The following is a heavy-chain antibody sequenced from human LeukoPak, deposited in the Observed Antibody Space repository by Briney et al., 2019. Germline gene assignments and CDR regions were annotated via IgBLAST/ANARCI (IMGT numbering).Heavy chain of an antibody. D-gene: IGHD6-19*01. V-gene: IGHV3-66*01. Sequence: GGSLRLSCAASGFTVSSNYMSWVRQAPGKGLERVSVIYSGGSTYYADSVNGRFTISRDNSKNTLYLQMNSLRAEDTAVYYCASTSGWYEPIDYWGQGTLVTVSS. J-gene: IGHJ4*02. CDR1: GFTVSSNY. CDR2: IYSGGST. CDR3: ASTSGWYEPIDY.